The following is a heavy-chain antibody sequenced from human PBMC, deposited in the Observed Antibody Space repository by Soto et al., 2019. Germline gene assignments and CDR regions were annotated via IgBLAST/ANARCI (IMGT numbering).Heavy chain of an antibody. CDR2: MYSVERT. CDR3: AREGIVGAHYYYGMDV. CDR1: GGSIRNKDW. Sequence: PSETLSLTCAVSGGSIRNKDWCWSWVRQSPGKGLEWIGEMYSVERTIYNPSLKSRVTVSADESANRFSLRLNSVTAADTAVYYCAREGIVGAHYYYGMDVWGQGTTVTVSS. V-gene: IGHV4-4*02. J-gene: IGHJ6*02. D-gene: IGHD1-26*01.